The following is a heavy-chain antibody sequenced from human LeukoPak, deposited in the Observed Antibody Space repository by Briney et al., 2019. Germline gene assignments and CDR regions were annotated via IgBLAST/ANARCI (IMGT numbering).Heavy chain of an antibody. CDR1: GDSIRSYY. CDR3: ARGDYYYMDV. CDR2: IYYSGST. Sequence: PSETLSLTCTVSGDSIRSYYWSWLRQPPGKGLEWIGYIYYSGSTNYNPSLKSRVTISIDTSKNQFSLKLSSVTAADTAVYYCARGDYYYMDVWGKGTTVTVPS. V-gene: IGHV4-59*01. J-gene: IGHJ6*03.